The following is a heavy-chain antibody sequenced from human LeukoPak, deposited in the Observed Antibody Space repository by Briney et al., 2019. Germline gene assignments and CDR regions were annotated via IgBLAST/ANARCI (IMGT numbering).Heavy chain of an antibody. J-gene: IGHJ5*02. Sequence: SVKVSRKASGGTFSSYAISWVRQAPGQGLEWMGGIIPIFGTANYAQKFQGRVTITTDESTSTAYMELSSLRSEDTAVYYCARDWCEYSSSSKWFDPWGQGTLVTVSS. CDR1: GGTFSSYA. CDR2: IIPIFGTA. V-gene: IGHV1-69*05. CDR3: ARDWCEYSSSSKWFDP. D-gene: IGHD6-6*01.